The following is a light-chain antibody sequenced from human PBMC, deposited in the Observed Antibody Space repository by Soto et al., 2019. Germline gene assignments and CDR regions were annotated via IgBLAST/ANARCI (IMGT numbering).Light chain of an antibody. Sequence: DLPMTQSPSSLSASVGDRVAITCRASQSISTYLNWYQQKPGKAPKLLIYAASTLPSGVPSRFSGSGSGTDFTLTISSLQPEDFATYYCQQSFSTPLSFGGGTRVEI. CDR2: AAS. CDR1: QSISTY. V-gene: IGKV1-39*01. CDR3: QQSFSTPLS. J-gene: IGKJ4*01.